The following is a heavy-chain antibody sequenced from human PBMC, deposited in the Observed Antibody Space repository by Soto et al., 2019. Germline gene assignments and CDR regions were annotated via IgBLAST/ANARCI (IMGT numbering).Heavy chain of an antibody. D-gene: IGHD1-7*01. V-gene: IGHV4-61*01. CDR3: ARYETDITGTTYWFDP. Sequence: PSETLSLTCTVSGGSVSSGSYYLSWIRHPPGKGLEWTGYIYYSWSTNYNPSLKSRVTISVDTSKNQFSLKLSSVTAADMAVYYCARYETDITGTTYWFDPWGQGTMVTVSS. CDR1: GGSVSSGSYY. CDR2: IYYSWST. J-gene: IGHJ5*02.